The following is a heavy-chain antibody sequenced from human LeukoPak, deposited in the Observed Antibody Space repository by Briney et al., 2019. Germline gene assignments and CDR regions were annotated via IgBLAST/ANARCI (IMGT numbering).Heavy chain of an antibody. Sequence: GRSLRLSCAASGFTFSTYAMHWVRQAPGKGLEWVAVISYDGSNKYSADSVKGRFSISRDNSKNTLYLQMNSLRAEDTAVYYCATAELRYFDWLSPPVDYWGQGTLVTVSS. CDR2: ISYDGSNK. CDR3: ATAELRYFDWLSPPVDY. D-gene: IGHD3-9*01. V-gene: IGHV3-30*03. J-gene: IGHJ4*02. CDR1: GFTFSTYA.